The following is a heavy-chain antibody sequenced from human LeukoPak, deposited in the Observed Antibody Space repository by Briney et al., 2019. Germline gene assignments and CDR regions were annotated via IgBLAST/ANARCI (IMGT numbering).Heavy chain of an antibody. D-gene: IGHD5-18*01. Sequence: GGSLRLSCAASGFTFTSYWMSWVRQAPGKGLEWVANMKKDGSEKYYVDSVKGRFTISRDNAKTALYLQMNSLRAEDTALYYCARDLSGITGYTYGRGIDYWGQGTLVTVSS. CDR1: GFTFTSYW. CDR3: ARDLSGITGYTYGRGIDY. J-gene: IGHJ4*02. CDR2: MKKDGSEK. V-gene: IGHV3-7*01.